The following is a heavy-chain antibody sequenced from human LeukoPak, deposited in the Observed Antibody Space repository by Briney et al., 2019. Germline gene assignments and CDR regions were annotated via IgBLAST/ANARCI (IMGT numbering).Heavy chain of an antibody. CDR1: EFTFSNYW. V-gene: IGHV3-74*01. CDR3: ARSNWPYYFDY. J-gene: IGHJ4*02. Sequence: PGGSLRLSCAASEFTFSNYWMHWGRQAPGKGLVWVSWITGDESSTRYADSVKGRFTISRDNAKNTLYLQVNSLRAEDTAVYYCARSNWPYYFDYWGQGALVTVSS. CDR2: ITGDESST. D-gene: IGHD1-1*01.